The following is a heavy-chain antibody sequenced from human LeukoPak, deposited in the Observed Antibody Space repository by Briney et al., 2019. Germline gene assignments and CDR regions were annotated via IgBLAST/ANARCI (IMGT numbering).Heavy chain of an antibody. Sequence: GGSLRLSCAASGFAFSSYSMNWVRQAPGKGLEWVSSISSSSSYIYYADSVKGRFTISRDNAKDSLYLQMNSLRAEDTAVYYCARDRFPTYCSSTSCPHRLNDQHDAFDIWGQGTMVTVSS. CDR1: GFAFSSYS. CDR2: ISSSSSYI. V-gene: IGHV3-21*01. CDR3: ARDRFPTYCSSTSCPHRLNDQHDAFDI. D-gene: IGHD2-2*01. J-gene: IGHJ3*02.